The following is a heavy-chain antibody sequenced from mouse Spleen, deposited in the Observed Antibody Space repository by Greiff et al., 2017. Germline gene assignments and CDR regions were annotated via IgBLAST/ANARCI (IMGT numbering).Heavy chain of an antibody. V-gene: IGHV1-55*01. CDR1: GYTFTSYW. J-gene: IGHJ1*03. D-gene: IGHD1-1*01. CDR3: ARRRDYYGSSHWYFDV. CDR2: IYPGSGST. Sequence: QVQLKESGAELVKPGASVKMSCKASGYTFTSYWITWVKQRPGQGLEWIGDIYPGSGSTNYNEKFKSKATLTVDTSSSTAYMQLSSLTSEDSAVYYCARRRDYYGSSHWYFDVWGTGTTVTVSS.